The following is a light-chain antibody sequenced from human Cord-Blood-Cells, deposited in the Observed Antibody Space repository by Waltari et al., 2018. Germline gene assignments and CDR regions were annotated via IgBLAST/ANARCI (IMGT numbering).Light chain of an antibody. CDR1: SSDVGGYNY. CDR3: SSYTSSSLWV. Sequence: QSALTQPASVSGSPGQSITISCTGTSSDVGGYNYVSWYQQHPGKAPKLMIYDVSKRPSWVSNRFSGSQTGNTASLTISGLQAEYEADYYCSSYTSSSLWVFGGGTKLTVL. J-gene: IGLJ3*02. V-gene: IGLV2-14*01. CDR2: DVS.